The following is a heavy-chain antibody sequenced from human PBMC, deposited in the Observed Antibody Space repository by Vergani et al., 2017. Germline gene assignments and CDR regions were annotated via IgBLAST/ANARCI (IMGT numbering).Heavy chain of an antibody. Sequence: QVQLVQSGAEVKKPGSSVKVSCKASGGTFSSYAISWVRQAPGQGLEWMGGIIPIFGTANYAQKFQGRVTITADESTSTAYMELSSLRSEDTAVYYCARDRKELRTHDQEYYYYGMDVWGQGTAVTVSS. V-gene: IGHV1-69*12. J-gene: IGHJ6*02. CDR3: ARDRKELRTHDQEYYYYGMDV. D-gene: IGHD7-27*01. CDR1: GGTFSSYA. CDR2: IIPIFGTA.